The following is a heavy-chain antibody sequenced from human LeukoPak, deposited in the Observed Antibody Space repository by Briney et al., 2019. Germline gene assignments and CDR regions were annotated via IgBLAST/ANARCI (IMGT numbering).Heavy chain of an antibody. D-gene: IGHD6-25*01. V-gene: IGHV3-13*01. CDR2: ITIAGDT. Sequence: PGGSLRLSCAASGFTFSRYDMHWVRQAAGKGLEWVSAITIAGDTYYPGSVKGRFTISRENAKNSLYLQMNSLRAEDTAVYYCARVAGYYYYYMDVWGKGTTVTVSS. J-gene: IGHJ6*03. CDR3: ARVAGYYYYYMDV. CDR1: GFTFSRYD.